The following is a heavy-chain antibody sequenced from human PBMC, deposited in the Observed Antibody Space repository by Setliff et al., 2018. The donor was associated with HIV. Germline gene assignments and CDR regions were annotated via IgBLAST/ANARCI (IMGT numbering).Heavy chain of an antibody. CDR2: IYYSGST. J-gene: IGHJ4*02. CDR3: ARRYSYGFGY. CDR1: GGSFSSNNYY. V-gene: IGHV4-39*01. D-gene: IGHD5-18*01. Sequence: SETLSLTCSVSGGSFSSNNYYWGWIRQPPGKGLEWIGSIYYSGSTYYNPSLRSRVTIAADTSKNQFSLRLSSVIAANTAVYYCARRYSYGFGYWGQGTLVTVSS.